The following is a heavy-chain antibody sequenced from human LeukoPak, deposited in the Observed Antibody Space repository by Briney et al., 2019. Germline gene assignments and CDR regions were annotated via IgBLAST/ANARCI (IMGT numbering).Heavy chain of an antibody. J-gene: IGHJ2*01. CDR2: IYYNGSN. V-gene: IGHV4-59*08. CDR1: GVSICSYY. CDR3: GWDSSGRDRYFDL. Sequence: PSETLSLTCTVSGVSICSYYWSWLRQPPGKGLEGFGYIYYNGSNNYNPSLKSGVTISVDTFKKQFSLMRSSVTAEDAVVYYGGWDSSGRDRYFDLWGRGTLVTVCS. D-gene: IGHD3-22*01.